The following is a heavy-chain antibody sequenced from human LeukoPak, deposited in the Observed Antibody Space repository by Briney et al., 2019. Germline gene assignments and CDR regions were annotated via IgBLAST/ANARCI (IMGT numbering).Heavy chain of an antibody. CDR1: GGSFSDYY. CDR2: INHSGST. V-gene: IGHV4-34*01. Sequence: KPSETLSLTCAVYGGSFSDYYWSLIRQPPGKGLEWIGEINHSGSTNYNPSLKSRVTISVDTSKNQFFLKLSSVTAADTAVYYCARAGHYYYYYYMDVWGKGTTVTVSS. CDR3: ARAGHYYYYYYMDV. J-gene: IGHJ6*03.